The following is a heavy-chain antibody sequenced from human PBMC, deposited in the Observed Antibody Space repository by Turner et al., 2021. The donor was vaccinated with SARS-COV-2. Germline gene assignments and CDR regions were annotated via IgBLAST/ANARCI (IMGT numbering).Heavy chain of an antibody. D-gene: IGHD3-16*01. Sequence: QVQLHQRGAGLLKPSETLSLTCAVYGGSFSGYYWSCIRQPPGKGLEWIGEIKHSGNTNYNPSPQSRVITSVDTSKNHFSLKLTSVTAADTAVYYCARGRDDYIWGSPTPTYYFDYWGQGTLVTVSS. CDR3: ARGRDDYIWGSPTPTYYFDY. J-gene: IGHJ4*02. CDR1: GGSFSGYY. V-gene: IGHV4-34*01. CDR2: IKHSGNT.